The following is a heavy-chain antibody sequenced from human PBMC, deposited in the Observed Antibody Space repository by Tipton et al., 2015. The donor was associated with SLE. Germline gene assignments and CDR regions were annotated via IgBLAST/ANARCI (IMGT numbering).Heavy chain of an antibody. Sequence: SLRLSCAASGFTFGSYAMHWVRQAPGKGLEWIGYIRNKVFLGATEYAASVQGRFTISRDDLKSIAFLQMNSLRVEDTGVYYCAREYYYGSVWGQGTLVTVSS. J-gene: IGHJ1*01. CDR3: AREYYYGSV. CDR2: IRNKVFLGAT. V-gene: IGHV3-49*04. D-gene: IGHD3-10*01. CDR1: GFTFGSYA.